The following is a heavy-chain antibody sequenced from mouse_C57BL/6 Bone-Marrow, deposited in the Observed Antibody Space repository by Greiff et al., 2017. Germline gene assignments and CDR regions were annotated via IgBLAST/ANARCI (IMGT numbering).Heavy chain of an antibody. CDR1: GFTFSSYA. CDR3: ARGDYYGSSYSY. V-gene: IGHV5-4*01. CDR2: ISDGGSYT. J-gene: IGHJ2*01. D-gene: IGHD1-1*01. Sequence: EVQWVESGGGLVKPGGSLKLSCAASGFTFSSYAMSWVRQTPEKRLEWVATISDGGSYTYYPDNVKGRFTISRDNAKNNLYLQMSHLKSEDTAMYYCARGDYYGSSYSYWGQGTTLTVSS.